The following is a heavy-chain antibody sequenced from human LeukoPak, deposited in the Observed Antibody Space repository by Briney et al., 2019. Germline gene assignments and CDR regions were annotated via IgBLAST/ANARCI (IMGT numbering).Heavy chain of an antibody. Sequence: GGSLRLSCAASGFTFSSYAMHWVRQAPGKGLEWVAVISYDGSNKYYADSVKGRLTISRDNSKNTLYLQMNSLRAEDTAVYYCARARWLQSDAFDIWGQGTMVTVSS. V-gene: IGHV3-30-3*01. CDR1: GFTFSSYA. J-gene: IGHJ3*02. CDR2: ISYDGSNK. CDR3: ARARWLQSDAFDI. D-gene: IGHD5-24*01.